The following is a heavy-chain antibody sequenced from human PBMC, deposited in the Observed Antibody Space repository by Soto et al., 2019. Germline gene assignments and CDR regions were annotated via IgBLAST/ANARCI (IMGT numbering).Heavy chain of an antibody. CDR1: GFTFSTYS. Sequence: EVQLVESGGGLVRPGGSLRLSCAASGFTFSTYSMNWVRQAPGKGLEWVSYISSSISTIYYADSVKGRFTISRDNAKNSLYLQMNSLRAEDTAVYYCPRGSIFFDLWGRGTLVTVSS. V-gene: IGHV3-48*01. CDR3: PRGSIFFDL. J-gene: IGHJ2*01. CDR2: ISSSISTI. D-gene: IGHD3-3*02.